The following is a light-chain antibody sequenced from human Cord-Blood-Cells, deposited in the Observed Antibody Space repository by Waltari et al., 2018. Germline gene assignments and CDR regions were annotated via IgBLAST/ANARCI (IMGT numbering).Light chain of an antibody. J-gene: IGKJ1*01. Sequence: EIVLTQSPGTLSLSPGERVTRPCRASQSVSSSFLAWYQQKPGQAPRLLIYGSSSRATGIPDRFSGSGSGTDFTLTISRLEPEDFAVYYCQQYGSSPTFGQGTKVEIK. CDR1: QSVSSSF. V-gene: IGKV3-20*01. CDR3: QQYGSSPT. CDR2: GSS.